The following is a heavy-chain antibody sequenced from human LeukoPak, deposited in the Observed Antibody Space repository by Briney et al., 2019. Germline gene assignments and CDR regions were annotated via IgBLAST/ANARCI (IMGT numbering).Heavy chain of an antibody. J-gene: IGHJ6*02. Sequence: GGSLRLSCAASGFTFDDYAMHWVRHAPGKGLEWVSGISWNSGSIGYADSVKGRFTISRDNAKNSLYLQMNSLRAEDTALYYCAKDIGSTISGYGMDVWGQGTTVTVSS. CDR3: AKDIGSTISGYGMDV. V-gene: IGHV3-9*01. D-gene: IGHD3-9*01. CDR2: ISWNSGSI. CDR1: GFTFDDYA.